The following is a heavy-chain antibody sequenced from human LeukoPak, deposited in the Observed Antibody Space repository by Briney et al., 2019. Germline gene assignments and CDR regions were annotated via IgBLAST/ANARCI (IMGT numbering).Heavy chain of an antibody. CDR3: ARGLLLWFGEISPSDAFDI. V-gene: IGHV1-18*01. CDR2: ISAYNGNT. CDR1: GYTFTSYG. D-gene: IGHD3-10*01. J-gene: IGHJ3*02. Sequence: ASVKVSCKASGYTFTSYGISWVRQAPGQGLEWMGWISAYNGNTNYAQKLQGRVTMTTDASTSTAYMELRSLRSDDTAVYYCARGLLLWFGEISPSDAFDIWGQGTMVTVSS.